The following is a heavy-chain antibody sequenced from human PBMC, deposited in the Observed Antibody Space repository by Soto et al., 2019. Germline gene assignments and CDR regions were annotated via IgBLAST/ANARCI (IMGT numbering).Heavy chain of an antibody. V-gene: IGHV1-69*01. CDR3: AREKASYGSGTGSLDP. Sequence: QVQLVQSGAEVKKPGSSVKVSCKDSGGTFSSYAISWVRQAPGQGLEWMGGSIPIFGTGNYAQKFQGRVTITADESTSRAYMELSSRRSEDTAVYYCAREKASYGSGTGSLDPWGQGTLVTVSS. J-gene: IGHJ5*02. CDR2: SIPIFGTG. CDR1: GGTFSSYA. D-gene: IGHD3-10*01.